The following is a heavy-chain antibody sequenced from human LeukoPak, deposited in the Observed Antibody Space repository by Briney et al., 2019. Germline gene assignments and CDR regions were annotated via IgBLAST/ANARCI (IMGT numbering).Heavy chain of an antibody. CDR3: ARDPGMDV. CDR1: GFTFSSYG. Sequence: GGSLRLSCAASGFTFSSYGMHWVRQAPGKGLEWVAFIRYDGSNKYYADSVKGRFTISRDNAKNSLYLQMNSLRAEDTAVYYCARDPGMDVWGKGTTVTISS. V-gene: IGHV3-30*02. J-gene: IGHJ6*04. CDR2: IRYDGSNK.